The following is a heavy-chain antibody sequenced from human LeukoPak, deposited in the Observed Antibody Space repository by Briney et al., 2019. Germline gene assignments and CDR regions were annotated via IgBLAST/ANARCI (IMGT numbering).Heavy chain of an antibody. J-gene: IGHJ4*02. Sequence: GGSLRLSCAASGFTFDDYAMHWVRQAPGKGLEWVSGISWNSGSIGYADSVKGRFTISRDNAKNSLYLQMNGLRAEDTALYYCAKDMSYDSSGYYFNWGQGTLVTVSS. CDR2: ISWNSGSI. CDR3: AKDMSYDSSGYYFN. V-gene: IGHV3-9*01. D-gene: IGHD3-22*01. CDR1: GFTFDDYA.